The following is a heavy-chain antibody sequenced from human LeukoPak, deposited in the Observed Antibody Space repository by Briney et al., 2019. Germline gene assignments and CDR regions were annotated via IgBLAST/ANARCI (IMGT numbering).Heavy chain of an antibody. CDR3: AGIGPSRDGYNSFDY. D-gene: IGHD5-24*01. J-gene: IGHJ4*02. CDR2: ISHAGIYI. Sequence: PGGSLRLSCEASGFTFSSYDMTWVRQAPGKGLEYVSSISHAGIYIFSATSVKGRFSIYRDNAENTLYLQMNYLTAEDTAVYYCAGIGPSRDGYNSFDYWGQGTLVTVSS. V-gene: IGHV3-21*01. CDR1: GFTFSSYD.